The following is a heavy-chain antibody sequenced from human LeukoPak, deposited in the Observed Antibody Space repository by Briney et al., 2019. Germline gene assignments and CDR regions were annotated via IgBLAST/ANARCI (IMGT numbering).Heavy chain of an antibody. Sequence: SETLSLTCSVSGDSISNSDFYWVWVRQPPGKGLEWIGSIYYRGNTYYNPSLKSRVTISVDTSKKQFSLKLSSVTAADTAVYYCARQYGSGSYYNWFDPWGQGTLVTVSS. D-gene: IGHD3-10*01. V-gene: IGHV4-39*01. CDR2: IYYRGNT. J-gene: IGHJ5*02. CDR3: ARQYGSGSYYNWFDP. CDR1: GDSISNSDFY.